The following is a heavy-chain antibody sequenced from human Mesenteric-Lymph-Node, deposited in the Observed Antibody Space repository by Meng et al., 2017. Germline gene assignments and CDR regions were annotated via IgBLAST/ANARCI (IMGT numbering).Heavy chain of an antibody. CDR3: AREKSSGYYLDAFDI. Sequence: GGSLRLSCAASGFTFSSYSMNWVRQAPGKGLEWVASISSSSSYKYYADSVKGRFTISRDNAKNSLYLQMNSLRAEDTAVYYCAREKSSGYYLDAFDIWGQGTMVTVSS. V-gene: IGHV3-21*01. CDR1: GFTFSSYS. J-gene: IGHJ3*02. D-gene: IGHD3-22*01. CDR2: ISSSSSYK.